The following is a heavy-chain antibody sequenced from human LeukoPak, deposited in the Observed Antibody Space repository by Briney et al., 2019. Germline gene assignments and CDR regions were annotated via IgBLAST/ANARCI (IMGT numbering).Heavy chain of an antibody. V-gene: IGHV3-48*03. D-gene: IGHD3-10*01. CDR1: GFTFSSYE. J-gene: IGHJ3*02. CDR3: ARNPLWFGELNAFDI. CDR2: ISSSGSTI. Sequence: GGSLRLSCAASGFTFSSYEMNWVRQAPGKGLEWVSYISSSGSTIYYADSVKGRFTISRDNAKNSLYLQMNSLRAEDTAVYYCARNPLWFGELNAFDIWGQGTMVTVSS.